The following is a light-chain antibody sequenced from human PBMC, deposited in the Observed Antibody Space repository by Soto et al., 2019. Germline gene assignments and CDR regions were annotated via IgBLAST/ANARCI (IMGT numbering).Light chain of an antibody. CDR2: SAY. J-gene: IGKJ1*01. Sequence: AIQMTQSPSSLSASVGDTVTITCRASQGIRRDLSWYQQKPGEAPKLLIYSAYDLQGAVPSRFRGSGSGTDFTLTISSLQHEDFATYYCLQDFNFPRTFGQGTKVEV. CDR1: QGIRRD. V-gene: IGKV1-6*01. CDR3: LQDFNFPRT.